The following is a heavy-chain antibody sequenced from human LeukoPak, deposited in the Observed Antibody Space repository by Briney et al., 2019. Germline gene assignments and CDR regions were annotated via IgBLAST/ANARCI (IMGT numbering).Heavy chain of an antibody. V-gene: IGHV1-46*01. CDR1: GYTFTSYG. Sequence: ASVKVSCKASGYTFTSYGISWVRQAPGQGLEWMGIINPSGGSTSYAQKFQGRVTMTRDTSTSTVYMELSSLRSEDTAVYYCAVAGYYDILTGLDYWGQGTLVTVSS. CDR3: AVAGYYDILTGLDY. D-gene: IGHD3-9*01. J-gene: IGHJ4*02. CDR2: INPSGGST.